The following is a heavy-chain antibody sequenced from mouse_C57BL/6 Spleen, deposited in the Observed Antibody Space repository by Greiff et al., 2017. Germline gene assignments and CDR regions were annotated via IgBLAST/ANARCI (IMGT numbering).Heavy chain of an antibody. CDR3: ASPTGTGAY. J-gene: IGHJ3*01. Sequence: QVQLQQPGAELVRPGTSVKLSCKASGYTFTSYWMHWVKQRPGQGLEWIGVIDPSDSYTNYNQKFKGKATLTVDTASSTAYMQLSSLTSEDSAVYYCASPTGTGAYWGQGTLVTVSA. V-gene: IGHV1-59*01. D-gene: IGHD4-1*02. CDR2: IDPSDSYT. CDR1: GYTFTSYW.